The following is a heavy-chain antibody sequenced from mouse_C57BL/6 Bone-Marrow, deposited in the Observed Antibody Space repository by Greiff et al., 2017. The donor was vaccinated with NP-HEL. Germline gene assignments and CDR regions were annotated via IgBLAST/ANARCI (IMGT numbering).Heavy chain of an antibody. Sequence: QVQLQQPGAELVMPGASVKLSCKASGYTFTSYWMHWVKQRPGQGLEWIGEIDPSDSYTNYNQKIKGKSTLTVDKSSSTAYMQLSSLTSADSAVYYCARQLRLRHGYYFDYWGQGTTLTVSS. V-gene: IGHV1-69*01. D-gene: IGHD3-1*01. CDR2: IDPSDSYT. CDR1: GYTFTSYW. J-gene: IGHJ2*01. CDR3: ARQLRLRHGYYFDY.